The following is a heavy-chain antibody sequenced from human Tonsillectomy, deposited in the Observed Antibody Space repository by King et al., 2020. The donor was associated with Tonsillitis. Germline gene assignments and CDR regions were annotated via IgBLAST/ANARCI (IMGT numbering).Heavy chain of an antibody. J-gene: IGHJ4*02. Sequence: QLVQSGAEVKRPGSSIKISCKASGGSFSSYAVNWVRQAPGQGLEWLGAFTPVFGTSNYARKFQGRVTISADQLLSTSYMELSGLTFEDTAVYYCARIHYGDFYHWGQGTLVTVSS. V-gene: IGHV1-69*01. CDR1: GGSFSSYA. CDR2: FTPVFGTS. D-gene: IGHD4-17*01. CDR3: ARIHYGDFYH.